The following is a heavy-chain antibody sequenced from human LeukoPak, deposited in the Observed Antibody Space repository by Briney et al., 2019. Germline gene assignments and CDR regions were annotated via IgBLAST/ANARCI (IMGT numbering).Heavy chain of an antibody. D-gene: IGHD3-10*01. CDR1: GYTFTSYD. CDR3: AIRFSRGSGSAIDY. J-gene: IGHJ4*02. V-gene: IGHV1-8*01. Sequence: ASVKVSCKASGYTFTSYDINWVRQATGQGLEWMGWMNPNSANTGYAQNFQSRVTMTRNTSISTAYMELSSPRSEDTAVYYCAIRFSRGSGSAIDYWGQGTLVTVSS. CDR2: MNPNSANT.